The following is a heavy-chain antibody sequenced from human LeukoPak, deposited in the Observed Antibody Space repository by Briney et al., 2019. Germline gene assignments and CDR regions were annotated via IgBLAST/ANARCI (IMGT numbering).Heavy chain of an antibody. Sequence: QAGGSLRLSCAASGFTFSSYEMNWVRQAPGKGREWGSYISSSGSTIYYADSVKGRFTISRDNAKNSLYLQMNSLRAEDTAVYYCARTSPLGGFDYWGQGTLVTVSS. CDR3: ARTSPLGGFDY. D-gene: IGHD7-27*01. V-gene: IGHV3-48*03. CDR1: GFTFSSYE. CDR2: ISSSGSTI. J-gene: IGHJ4*02.